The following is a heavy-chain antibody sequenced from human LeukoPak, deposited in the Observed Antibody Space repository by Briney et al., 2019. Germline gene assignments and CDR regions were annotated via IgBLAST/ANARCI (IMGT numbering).Heavy chain of an antibody. D-gene: IGHD3-3*01. J-gene: IGHJ4*02. V-gene: IGHV1-69*13. CDR3: ARTIHPWDYDFWSGFDY. Sequence: GASVKVSCKASRGTFSSYAISWVRQAPGQGLEWMGGIIPIFGTANYAQKFQGRVTITADESTSTAYMELSSLRSEDTAVYYCARTIHPWDYDFWSGFDYWGQGTLVTVSS. CDR1: RGTFSSYA. CDR2: IIPIFGTA.